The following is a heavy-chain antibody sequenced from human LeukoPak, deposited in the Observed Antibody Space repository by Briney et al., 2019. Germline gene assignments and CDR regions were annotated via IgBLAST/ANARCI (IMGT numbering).Heavy chain of an antibody. J-gene: IGHJ6*03. CDR2: IFYSGSA. D-gene: IGHD3-22*01. CDR3: ARLVYDSSGSDYMDV. CDR1: GDSISSTSYY. V-gene: IGHV4-39*01. Sequence: PSETLSLTCIVSGDSISSTSYYWAWIRQPPGKGLEWIGMIFYSGSAYYTPSLRGRVTLSVDTSRNQFSLKLSSVTAADTAVYYCARLVYDSSGSDYMDVWGKGTTVTVSS.